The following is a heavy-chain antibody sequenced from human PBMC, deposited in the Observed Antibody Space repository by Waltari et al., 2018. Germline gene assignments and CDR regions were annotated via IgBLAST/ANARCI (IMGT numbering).Heavy chain of an antibody. Sequence: QVQLQESGPGLVKPSETLSLTCTVSDYFVSSGYYWGWIRQPPGKGLEWIGNINHGGTTVYNPSPGSRVTISVDTSKNQFSLKLRSVTAADTAVYYCARHLGENYDSSGYLDYWGQGTLVTVSS. CDR2: INHGGTT. CDR1: DYFVSSGYY. J-gene: IGHJ4*02. CDR3: ARHLGENYDSSGYLDY. V-gene: IGHV4-38-2*02. D-gene: IGHD3-22*01.